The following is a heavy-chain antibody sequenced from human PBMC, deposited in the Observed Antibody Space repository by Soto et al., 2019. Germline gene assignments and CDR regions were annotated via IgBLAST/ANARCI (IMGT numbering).Heavy chain of an antibody. J-gene: IGHJ4*02. Sequence: QVRLVQSGAEVKKPGSSVKVSSKVSGGSFSNYALSWVRQAPGQGLEWMGVIILPFGTPNYAQKFQGTVTITADESMTTVYMEVSGLRSEDTAVYYCARGPDYEGYFDYWGRGTLVTVSS. CDR1: GGSFSNYA. D-gene: IGHD3-22*01. CDR2: IILPFGTP. CDR3: ARGPDYEGYFDY. V-gene: IGHV1-69*12.